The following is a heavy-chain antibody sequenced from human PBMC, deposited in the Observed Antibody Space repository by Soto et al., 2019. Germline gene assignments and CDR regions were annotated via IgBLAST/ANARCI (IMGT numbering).Heavy chain of an antibody. CDR2: MYRDGST. V-gene: IGHV3-66*04. CDR3: ARRYYGGNSQAFDI. D-gene: IGHD4-17*01. J-gene: IGHJ3*02. CDR1: GLTVSHFY. Sequence: EVQLVESGGGLVQPGESLRLSCAASGLTVSHFYMSWVRQAPGKGLDWVSVMYRDGSTYHADSVKGRFTISRDSSKNIVYLQMNSLRVEDTALYYCARRYYGGNSQAFDIWGQGTMVTVSS.